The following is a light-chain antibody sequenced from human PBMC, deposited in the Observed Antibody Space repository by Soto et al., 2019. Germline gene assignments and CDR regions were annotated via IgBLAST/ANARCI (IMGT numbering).Light chain of an antibody. CDR1: QSVRSN. Sequence: IVMTKSLATLSVSPGERVTLSCRASQSVRSNLAWYQQKPGQAPRLLIYAASTRATGIPARFSGSGSGTDFTLTISGLQSDDFAVYYFQQDINWSFGQGRLLEIK. CDR2: AAS. CDR3: QQDINWS. J-gene: IGKJ5*01. V-gene: IGKV3-15*01.